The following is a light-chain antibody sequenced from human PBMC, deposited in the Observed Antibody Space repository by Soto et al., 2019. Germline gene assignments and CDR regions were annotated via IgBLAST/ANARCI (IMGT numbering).Light chain of an antibody. V-gene: IGKV3-15*01. CDR3: QQYNNWPPQGT. CDR1: QSVSIN. CDR2: GAS. Sequence: EIVMTQSPATLSVSPWERATLSCRASQSVSINLAWYQQKPGQAPRLLIYGASSRATGIPARFSGSGSGTEFTLTISSLQSEDFAVYYCQQYNNWPPQGTFGQGTKVDIK. J-gene: IGKJ1*01.